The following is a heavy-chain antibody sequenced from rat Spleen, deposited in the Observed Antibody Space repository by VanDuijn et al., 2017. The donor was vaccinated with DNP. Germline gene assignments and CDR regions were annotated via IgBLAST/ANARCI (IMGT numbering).Heavy chain of an antibody. CDR2: IRYDGGST. D-gene: IGHD1-4*01. CDR3: ARHVLPLRVWDY. Sequence: EVQLVESGGGLVQPGRSLKLSCAASGFTFSDYYMAWVRQAPTKGLEWVAYIRYDGGSTYYGDSVKGRFTISRANAKSTLYLQMDSLRSEETATYYCARHVLPLRVWDYWGQGVMVTVSS. V-gene: IGHV5-22*01. J-gene: IGHJ2*01. CDR1: GFTFSDYY.